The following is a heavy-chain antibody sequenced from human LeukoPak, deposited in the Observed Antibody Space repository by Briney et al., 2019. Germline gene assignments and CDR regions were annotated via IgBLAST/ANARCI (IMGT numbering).Heavy chain of an antibody. CDR1: GFSFSNYA. D-gene: IGHD3-22*01. J-gene: IGHJ4*02. CDR3: AKDLSLDYYDSSGLDY. V-gene: IGHV3-23*01. Sequence: GGSLRLSCAASGFSFSNYAMSWVRQAPGKGLEWVSGISGSGSAYYADSVKGRFTISRDNSKNTLYLQMNSLRAEDTAVYYCAKDLSLDYYDSSGLDYWGQGTLVTVSS. CDR2: ISGSGSA.